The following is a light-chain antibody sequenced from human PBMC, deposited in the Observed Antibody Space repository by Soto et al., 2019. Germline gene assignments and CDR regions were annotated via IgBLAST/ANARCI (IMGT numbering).Light chain of an antibody. CDR2: DVS. Sequence: QSALTQPASVSGSPGQSITISCTGTSSDVGGYKFVSWYQQHPGKAPKFIIYDVSIRPSGVSIRFSGSKSGNTASLTISGLQAEDEADYYCSSYTSGSHYVFGTGTKLTVL. J-gene: IGLJ1*01. V-gene: IGLV2-14*01. CDR1: SSDVGGYKF. CDR3: SSYTSGSHYV.